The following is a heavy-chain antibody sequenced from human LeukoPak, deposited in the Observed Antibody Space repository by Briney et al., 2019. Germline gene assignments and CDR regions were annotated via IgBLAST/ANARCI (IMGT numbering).Heavy chain of an antibody. CDR1: GFTFSSYG. CDR3: AKGLHYYDSSGYYYSEYFQH. CDR2: IRYDGSNE. Sequence: GGSLRLSCAASGFTFSSYGMHWVRQAPGKGLEWVAFIRYDGSNEYYADSVKGRFTISRDNSKNTLYLQMNSLRAEDMALYYCAKGLHYYDSSGYYYSEYFQHWGQGTLVTVSS. D-gene: IGHD3-22*01. J-gene: IGHJ1*01. V-gene: IGHV3-30*02.